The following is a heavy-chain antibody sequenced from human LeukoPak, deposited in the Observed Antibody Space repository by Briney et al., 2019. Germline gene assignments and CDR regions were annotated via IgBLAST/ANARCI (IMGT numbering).Heavy chain of an antibody. J-gene: IGHJ4*02. CDR3: ASVGGWPIYY. D-gene: IGHD6-19*01. CDR1: GFTFSSYS. V-gene: IGHV3-21*01. Sequence: PGGSLRPSCAASGFTFSSYSMNWVRQAPGKGLEWVSSISSSSSYIYYADSVKGRFTISRDNAKNSLYLQMNSLRAEDTAVYYCASVGGWPIYYWGQGTLVTVSS. CDR2: ISSSSSYI.